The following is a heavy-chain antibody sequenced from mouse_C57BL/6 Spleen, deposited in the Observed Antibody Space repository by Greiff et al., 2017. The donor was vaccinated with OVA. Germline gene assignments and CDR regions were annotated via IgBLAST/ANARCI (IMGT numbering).Heavy chain of an antibody. J-gene: IGHJ3*01. Sequence: VQLQQSGPGLVQPSQSLSITCTVSGFSLTSYGVHWVRQSPGKGLEWLGVIWSGGSTDYYAAFISRLSISKDNSKSQVFFKMNSLQADDTAIYYCARRDYTWFAYWGQGTLVTVSA. CDR3: ARRDYTWFAY. V-gene: IGHV2-2*01. D-gene: IGHD2-4*01. CDR2: IWSGGST. CDR1: GFSLTSYG.